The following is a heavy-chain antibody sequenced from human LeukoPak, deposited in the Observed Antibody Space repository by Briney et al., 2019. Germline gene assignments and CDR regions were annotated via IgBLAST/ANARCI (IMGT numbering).Heavy chain of an antibody. CDR1: GGSISSNNW. CDR2: IYHSGSP. Sequence: PSETLSLTCAVSGGSISSNNWWGWVRQPPGKGLEWIGEIYHSGSPNYNPSLKSRVTISVDKSRNHFSLNLSSVAAADTAVYYCARVNINNWHSCDYWGQGTLVTVSS. V-gene: IGHV4-4*02. J-gene: IGHJ4*02. CDR3: ARVNINNWHSCDY. D-gene: IGHD1-1*01.